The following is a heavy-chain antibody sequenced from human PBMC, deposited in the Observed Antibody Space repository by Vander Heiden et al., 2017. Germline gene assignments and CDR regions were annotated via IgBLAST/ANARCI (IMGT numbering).Heavy chain of an antibody. J-gene: IGHJ3*01. Sequence: QRQLVESGGGVAQPGRALRLSCGASGFTCRSYGMHWVRQAPGKGVEWVAVIRYDGTNKYYVDSMKGRFTISRDNSKNTLYLQMNGLRAEDTAVYYCARDGTQATNTFDFWGQGTVVAVSS. CDR1: GFTCRSYG. CDR2: IRYDGTNK. D-gene: IGHD1-1*01. V-gene: IGHV3-33*01. CDR3: ARDGTQATNTFDF.